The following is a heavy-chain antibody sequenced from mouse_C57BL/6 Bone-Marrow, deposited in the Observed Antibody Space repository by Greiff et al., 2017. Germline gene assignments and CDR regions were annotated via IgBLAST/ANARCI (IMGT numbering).Heavy chain of an antibody. CDR3: ARRSYDWYFDV. Sequence: DVMLVESGGGLVQPGGSLKLSCAASGFTFSDYGMAWVRQAPRKGPAWVAFISNLAYSIYYADTVTGRFTISRENAKNTLYLEMSSLRSEDTAMYYCARRSYDWYFDVWGTGTTVTVSS. J-gene: IGHJ1*03. V-gene: IGHV5-15*04. CDR1: GFTFSDYG. D-gene: IGHD1-1*01. CDR2: ISNLAYSI.